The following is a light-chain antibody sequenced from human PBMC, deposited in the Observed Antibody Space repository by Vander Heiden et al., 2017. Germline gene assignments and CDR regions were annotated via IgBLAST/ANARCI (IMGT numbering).Light chain of an antibody. Sequence: EIWLTHSPGTLSLSPGGRATLSGRASQRVSSRYLAWYQQKPGQAPKLLIYGASSRATGIPDRFSGSGSATDFTLTISSLEPEDFAVYYCQQYCSSSFTFGRGTKVEIK. CDR1: QRVSSRY. CDR3: QQYCSSSFT. J-gene: IGKJ4*01. CDR2: GAS. V-gene: IGKV3-20*01.